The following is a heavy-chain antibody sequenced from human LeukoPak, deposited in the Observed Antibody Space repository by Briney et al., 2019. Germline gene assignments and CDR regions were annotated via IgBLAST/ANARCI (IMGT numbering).Heavy chain of an antibody. V-gene: IGHV3-23*01. CDR2: ISGGGRTT. Sequence: PGGSLRLSCAASGFTFSNHAMSWVRQAPGKALQWVAVISGGGRTTEYEDFVKGRFTISRDNSKNTLSLQMNSLTVEDTAIYFCAKNVVVKRYIDFWGQGTLVTVSS. CDR3: AKNVVVKRYIDF. D-gene: IGHD2-15*01. J-gene: IGHJ4*02. CDR1: GFTFSNHA.